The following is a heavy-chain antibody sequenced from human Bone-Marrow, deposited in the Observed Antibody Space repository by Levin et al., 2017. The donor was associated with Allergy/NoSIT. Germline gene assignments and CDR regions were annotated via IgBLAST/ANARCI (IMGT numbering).Heavy chain of an antibody. J-gene: IGHJ4*02. Sequence: SQTLSLTCTVSGGSISLSNYYWGWIRQPPGEGLEWIGSIYSRGNTFSNPSLKSRVTVSMDTSKNQFSLSLFSVTAADTAVYYCARHSLVVAAAAISPFDFWGQGTLVTVSS. CDR2: IYSRGNT. CDR3: ARHSLVVAAAAISPFDF. D-gene: IGHD2-2*01. CDR1: GGSISLSNYY. V-gene: IGHV4-39*01.